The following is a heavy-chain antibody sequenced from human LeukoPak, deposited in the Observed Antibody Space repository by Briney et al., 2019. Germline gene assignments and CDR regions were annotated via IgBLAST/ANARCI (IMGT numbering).Heavy chain of an antibody. CDR3: AGDKETTGNGRPNWFDP. CDR1: GYSISSGYY. V-gene: IGHV4-38-2*01. CDR2: IFQRGYS. D-gene: IGHD1-1*01. Sequence: SETLSLTCAVSGYSISSGYYWGWIRPPPGRGLQWMGSIFQRGYSYYNPSLKSRVTVSVDTSRNQFSLKLSSVTAADTAVYYCAGDKETTGNGRPNWFDPWGQGTLVTVSS. J-gene: IGHJ5*02.